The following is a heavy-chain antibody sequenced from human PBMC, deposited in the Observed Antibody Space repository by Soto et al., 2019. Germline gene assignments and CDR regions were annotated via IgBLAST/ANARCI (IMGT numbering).Heavy chain of an antibody. CDR3: VKGGEDITSPYGMDV. J-gene: IGHJ6*02. D-gene: IGHD2-2*01. Sequence: GGALRLSCVASGFSFSTHTLVWVRQAPGKGLEWVSYISTRGTYLEYAHSVKGRFTISRDDAADSVFLQMNSLKGDDTAVYYCVKGGEDITSPYGMDVWGQGTTVTVSS. CDR2: ISTRGTYL. V-gene: IGHV3-21*06. CDR1: GFSFSTHT.